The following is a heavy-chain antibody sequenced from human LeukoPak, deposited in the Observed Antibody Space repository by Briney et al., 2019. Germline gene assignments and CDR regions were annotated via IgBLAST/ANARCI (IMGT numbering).Heavy chain of an antibody. CDR1: GGSISSSY. CDR2: IYDSGST. V-gene: IGHV4-59*01. J-gene: IGHJ3*01. CDR3: ARYSRGWYNAFDF. D-gene: IGHD6-19*01. Sequence: SETLSLTCTVSGGSISSSYWSWIRQPPGQGLEWIGYIYDSGSTNYNPSLKSRVTISVDTSKNQFFLNLSSVTAADTAVYYCARYSRGWYNAFDFWGQGTLVTVSS.